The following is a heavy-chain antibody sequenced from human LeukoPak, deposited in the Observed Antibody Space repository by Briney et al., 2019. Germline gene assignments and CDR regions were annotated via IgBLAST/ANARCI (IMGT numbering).Heavy chain of an antibody. Sequence: SETLSLTCNVAGGSLSSYYWSWIRQPAGKGLEWIGRIYSTGSTNYNPSLKSRVTMSIDTSKNQFSLKLSSVTAADTAVYYCARGSSGYYYGWGQGTLVTVSS. V-gene: IGHV4-4*07. CDR3: ARGSSGYYYG. CDR1: GGSLSSYY. CDR2: IYSTGST. D-gene: IGHD3-22*01. J-gene: IGHJ4*02.